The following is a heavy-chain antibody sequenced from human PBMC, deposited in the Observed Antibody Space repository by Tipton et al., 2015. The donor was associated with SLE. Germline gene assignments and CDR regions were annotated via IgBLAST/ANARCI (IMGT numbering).Heavy chain of an antibody. J-gene: IGHJ5*02. Sequence: TLSLTCAVYGGSFSGYYWSWIRQPPGKGLEWIGEINHSGSTNYNPSLKSRVTISVDTSKNQFSLKLSSVTAADTAVYYCARGGVWFDPWGQGTLVTVSS. CDR2: INHSGST. V-gene: IGHV4-34*01. CDR1: GGSFSGYY. D-gene: IGHD3-10*01. CDR3: ARGGVWFDP.